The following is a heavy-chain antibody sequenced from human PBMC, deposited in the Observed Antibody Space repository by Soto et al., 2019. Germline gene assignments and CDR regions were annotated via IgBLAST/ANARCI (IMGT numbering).Heavy chain of an antibody. CDR3: ARGVVGAAADNYYFDY. CDR1: GGTFSSYT. Sequence: QVQLVQSGAEVKKPGSSVKVSCKASGGTFSSYTISWVRQAPGQGLEWMGGIIPIFGTANYAQKFQGRVTITADESTSTAYMELSSLRSEDTAVYYCARGVVGAAADNYYFDYWGQGTLVTVSS. D-gene: IGHD6-13*01. CDR2: IIPIFGTA. J-gene: IGHJ4*02. V-gene: IGHV1-69*01.